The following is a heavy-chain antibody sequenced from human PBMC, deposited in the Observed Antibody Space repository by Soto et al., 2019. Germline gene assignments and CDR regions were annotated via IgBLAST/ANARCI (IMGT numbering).Heavy chain of an antibody. J-gene: IGHJ4*02. Sequence: SQTLSLTCAISGDTVSSNRAAWNWIRQSPSRGLEWLGRTFYNSQWYNDYAESVKSRIIINPDTSKNLFSLHLKSVTPEDTAVYFCARELDSGTYPLPFDYWGLGTLVTVSS. CDR1: GDTVSSNRAA. D-gene: IGHD1-26*01. CDR2: TFYNSQWYN. V-gene: IGHV6-1*01. CDR3: ARELDSGTYPLPFDY.